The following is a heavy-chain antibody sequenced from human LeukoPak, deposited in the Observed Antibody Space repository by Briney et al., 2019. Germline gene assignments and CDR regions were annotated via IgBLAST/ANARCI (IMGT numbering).Heavy chain of an antibody. Sequence: SETLSLTCTVSGGSISSSGYYWGWIRQPPGKGLEWIGSIYYSGRAFYKPSLKSRGTISVDTSKNQFSLNLTSVTAADTAVYYCARLAATGTKRFDYWGQGTLVTVSS. CDR2: IYYSGRA. CDR1: GGSISSSGYY. CDR3: ARLAATGTKRFDY. D-gene: IGHD6-13*01. V-gene: IGHV4-39*01. J-gene: IGHJ4*02.